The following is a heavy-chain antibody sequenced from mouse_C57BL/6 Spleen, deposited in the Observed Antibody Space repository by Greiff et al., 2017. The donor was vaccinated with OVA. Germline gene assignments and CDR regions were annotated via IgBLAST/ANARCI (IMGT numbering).Heavy chain of an antibody. CDR3: AGYYYGTPFAY. D-gene: IGHD1-1*01. CDR1: GFTFSSYA. Sequence: DVMLVESGGGLVKPGGSLKLSCAASGFTFSSYAMSWVRQTPEKRLEWVATISDGGSYTYYPDNVKGRFTISRDNAKNNLYLQMSHLKSEDTAMYYCAGYYYGTPFAYWGQGTLVTVSA. J-gene: IGHJ3*01. V-gene: IGHV5-4*03. CDR2: ISDGGSYT.